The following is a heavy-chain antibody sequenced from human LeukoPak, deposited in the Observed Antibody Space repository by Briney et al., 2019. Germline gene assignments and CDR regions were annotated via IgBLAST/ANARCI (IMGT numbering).Heavy chain of an antibody. CDR1: GGSISGYY. Sequence: PSETLSLTCSVSGGSISGYYWSWIRQPAGKGLEWIGRIYTSGSTNYNPSLKSRVTMSVDTSKNQFSLKLSYVTAADTAVYYCARVDVFGVVMEYYYDYWGQGTLVTVSS. V-gene: IGHV4-4*07. D-gene: IGHD3-3*01. CDR3: ARVDVFGVVMEYYYDY. CDR2: IYTSGST. J-gene: IGHJ4*02.